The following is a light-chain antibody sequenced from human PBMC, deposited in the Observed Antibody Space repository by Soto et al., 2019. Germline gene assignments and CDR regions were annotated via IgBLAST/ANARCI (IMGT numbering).Light chain of an antibody. J-gene: IGLJ1*01. V-gene: IGLV2-23*02. CDR3: CSYAGRYV. Sequence: QSVLTQPASVSGSPGQSITISCTGTSSDVGSYNLVSWYQQHPGKAPKLMIYEVSKRPSGVSNRFSGSKSGNTASLTISGLQAEDEADIYCCSYAGRYVFGTGTKLTVL. CDR1: SSDVGSYNL. CDR2: EVS.